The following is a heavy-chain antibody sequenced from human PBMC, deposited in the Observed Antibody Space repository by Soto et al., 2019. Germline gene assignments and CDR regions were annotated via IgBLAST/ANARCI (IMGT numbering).Heavy chain of an antibody. CDR1: GFTFSSYG. CDR2: ICYDGSNK. J-gene: IGHJ3*02. V-gene: IGHV3-33*01. D-gene: IGHD3-10*01. CDR3: ARVPSMVRGVNFGPGAFDI. Sequence: SLRLSCAASGFTFSSYGMHWVRHAPGKGLEWVAVICYDGSNKYYADSVKGRFTISRDNSKNTLYLQMNGLRAEDTAVYYCARVPSMVRGVNFGPGAFDIWGHGTMVTVS.